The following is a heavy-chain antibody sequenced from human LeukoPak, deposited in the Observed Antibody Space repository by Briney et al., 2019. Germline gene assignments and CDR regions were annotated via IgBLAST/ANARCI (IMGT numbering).Heavy chain of an antibody. J-gene: IGHJ4*02. D-gene: IGHD5-18*01. V-gene: IGHV1-69*04. Sequence: SVTVSCKASGGTFSSYAISWVRQAPGQGLEWMGRIIPILGIANYAQKFQGRVTITADKSTSTAYMELSSLRSDDTAVYYCARDADTAIPGYFDYWGQGTLVTVSS. CDR1: GGTFSSYA. CDR2: IIPILGIA. CDR3: ARDADTAIPGYFDY.